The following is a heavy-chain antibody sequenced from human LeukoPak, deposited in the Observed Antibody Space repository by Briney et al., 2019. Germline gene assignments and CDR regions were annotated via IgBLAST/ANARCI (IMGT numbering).Heavy chain of an antibody. CDR1: GFTFSSYA. Sequence: GGSLRLSCAASGFTFSSYAMSWVRQAPGKGLEWVSYIRSSSSTIYYADSVKGRFTISRDNAKNSLYLQMNSLRAEDTAVYYCARGGYYDSSGPFSDWGQGTLVTVSS. V-gene: IGHV3-48*04. D-gene: IGHD3-22*01. J-gene: IGHJ4*02. CDR2: IRSSSSTI. CDR3: ARGGYYDSSGPFSD.